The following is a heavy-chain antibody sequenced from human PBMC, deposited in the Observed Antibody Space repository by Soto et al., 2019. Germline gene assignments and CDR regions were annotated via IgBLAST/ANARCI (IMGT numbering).Heavy chain of an antibody. D-gene: IGHD2-21*02. Sequence: GESLKISCKGSGYSFTSYWIGWVRQMPGKGLEWMGIIYPGDSDTRYSPSFQGQVTISADKSISTAYLQWSSLKASDTAMYYCARLVYCGGDCYSGYFQHSGQGTLVTVSS. J-gene: IGHJ1*01. V-gene: IGHV5-51*01. CDR3: ARLVYCGGDCYSGYFQH. CDR1: GYSFTSYW. CDR2: IYPGDSDT.